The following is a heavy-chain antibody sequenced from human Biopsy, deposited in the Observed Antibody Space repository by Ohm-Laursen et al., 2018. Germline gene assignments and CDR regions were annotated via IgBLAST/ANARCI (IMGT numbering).Heavy chain of an antibody. CDR3: ARDLPSSYYYAMDV. CDR1: ADSFIGYD. J-gene: IGHJ6*02. V-gene: IGHV1-2*02. Sequence: GASVKVSCKAPADSFIGYDMHWVRQAPGQGLEWMGSIYPNNGATKYAQKFQGRVTMTRDTSISTAFMELNSLRSDDTAVYYCARDLPSSYYYAMDVWGQGTTVTVSS. CDR2: IYPNNGAT.